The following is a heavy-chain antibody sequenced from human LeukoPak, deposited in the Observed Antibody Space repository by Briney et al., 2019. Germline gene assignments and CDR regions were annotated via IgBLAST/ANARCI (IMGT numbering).Heavy chain of an antibody. J-gene: IGHJ4*02. D-gene: IGHD3-3*01. CDR2: VKYDGSEK. V-gene: IGHV3-7*01. CDR3: ARAPREWLLGYYFDY. CDR1: GFTFSDYY. Sequence: PGGSLRLSCAASGFTFSDYYMSWIRQAPGKGLEWVANVKYDGSEKYYVDSVNGRFTISRDNAKNSLYLQMNSLRAEDTAVYYCARAPREWLLGYYFDYWGQGTLVTVSS.